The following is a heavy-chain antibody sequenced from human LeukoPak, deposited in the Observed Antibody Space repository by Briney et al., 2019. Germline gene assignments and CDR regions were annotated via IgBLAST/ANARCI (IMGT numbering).Heavy chain of an antibody. J-gene: IGHJ4*02. V-gene: IGHV3-9*01. CDR2: ITWNSDTI. CDR3: ARTFSSSWTVDY. D-gene: IGHD6-13*01. Sequence: GRSLRLSCAASGFTFDDYAMHWVRQAPGKGLEWVSGITWNSDTIDYADSVKGRFTISRDNAKNSLYLQMNSLRAEDTAVYYCARTFSSSWTVDYWGQGTLVTVSS. CDR1: GFTFDDYA.